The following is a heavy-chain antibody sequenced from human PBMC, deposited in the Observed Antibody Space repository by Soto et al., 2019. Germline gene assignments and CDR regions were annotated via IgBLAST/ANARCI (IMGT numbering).Heavy chain of an antibody. CDR2: MSGSGGST. CDR1: GFTFSRNA. V-gene: IGHV3-23*01. J-gene: IGHJ4*02. Sequence: HPGGSLRLSCAASGFTFSRNAMSWVRQAPGKGLEWVSVMSGSGGSTYCADSVTGRFTISRDNSKNTLYLQMNSLRAEDTAVYYCAKGYREYSSSWFDYWGQGTLVTVSS. CDR3: AKGYREYSSSWFDY. D-gene: IGHD6-13*01.